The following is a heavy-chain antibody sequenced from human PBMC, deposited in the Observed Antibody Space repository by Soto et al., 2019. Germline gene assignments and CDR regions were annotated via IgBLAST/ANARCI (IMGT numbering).Heavy chain of an antibody. Sequence: EVQLVESGGGLVKPGGSLRLSCAASGFTFSSYSMNWVRQAPGKGLEWVSSISSSSSYIYYADSVKGRFTISRDNAKNSLYVQMNSRRAEDTAVYYCARDQPGYSYGYGLGYWGQGTLVTVSS. CDR1: GFTFSSYS. J-gene: IGHJ4*02. CDR2: ISSSSSYI. CDR3: ARDQPGYSYGYGLGY. V-gene: IGHV3-21*01. D-gene: IGHD5-18*01.